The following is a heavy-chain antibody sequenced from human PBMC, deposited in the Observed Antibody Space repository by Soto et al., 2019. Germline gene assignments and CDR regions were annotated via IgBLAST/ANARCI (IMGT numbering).Heavy chain of an antibody. Sequence: ASVKVSCTTSGYTFTGYYVHWVRQDPGQGLEWMGWINPNSGGTNYAQKFQGWVTMTRDTSISTAYMELSRLRSDDTAVYYCAREDTAMANGGYGMDVWGQGTTVTVSS. CDR1: GYTFTGYY. J-gene: IGHJ6*02. V-gene: IGHV1-2*04. CDR2: INPNSGGT. CDR3: AREDTAMANGGYGMDV. D-gene: IGHD5-18*01.